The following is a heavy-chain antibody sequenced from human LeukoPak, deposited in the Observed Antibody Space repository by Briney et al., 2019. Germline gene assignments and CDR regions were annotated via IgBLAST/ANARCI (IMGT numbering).Heavy chain of an antibody. V-gene: IGHV1-8*01. CDR3: ASRATKALTGYYKGMDV. Sequence: ASVRVSCKASGYTFTSYDINWVRQAPGQGLKWMGWMNPNSANTGYAQKFQGRVTMTRNISISTAYMELTSLRSEDTAVYYCASRATKALTGYYKGMDVWGQGTTVTVSS. CDR2: MNPNSANT. D-gene: IGHD3-9*01. J-gene: IGHJ6*02. CDR1: GYTFTSYD.